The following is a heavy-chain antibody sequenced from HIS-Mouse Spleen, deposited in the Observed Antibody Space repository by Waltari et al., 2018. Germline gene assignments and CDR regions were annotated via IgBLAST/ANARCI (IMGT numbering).Heavy chain of an antibody. CDR2: IIPILGIA. D-gene: IGHD7-27*01. Sequence: QVQLVQSGAEVKKPGSSVKVSCKASGGTFSSYAISWVRQAPGQGLEWMGRIIPILGIANYAQKFQGRVTITADKSTSTAYMELSSLRSEDTAVYYCARVPSSTRWGYFDYWGQGTLVTVSS. CDR3: ARVPSSTRWGYFDY. CDR1: GGTFSSYA. V-gene: IGHV1-69*04. J-gene: IGHJ4*02.